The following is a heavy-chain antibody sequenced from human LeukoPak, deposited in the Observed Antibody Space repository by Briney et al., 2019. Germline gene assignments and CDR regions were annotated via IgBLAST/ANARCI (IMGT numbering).Heavy chain of an antibody. J-gene: IGHJ4*02. CDR2: IIPIFGTA. Sequence: SVKVSCKASGGTFSSYAISWVRQAPGQGLEWRGRIIPIFGTANYAQKFQGRVTITADKSTSTAYMELSSLRSEDTAVYYCARDGIAVAGNFDYWGQGTLVTVSS. V-gene: IGHV1-69*06. CDR1: GGTFSSYA. D-gene: IGHD6-19*01. CDR3: ARDGIAVAGNFDY.